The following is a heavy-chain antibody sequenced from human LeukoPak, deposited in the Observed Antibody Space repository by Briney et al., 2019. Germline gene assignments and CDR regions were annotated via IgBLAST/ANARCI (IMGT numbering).Heavy chain of an antibody. J-gene: IGHJ1*01. CDR3: ATGSPRDGIVVVIFQH. V-gene: IGHV1-24*01. CDR1: GYTLTELS. CDR2: FDPEDGET. D-gene: IGHD3-22*01. Sequence: ASVKVSCKVSGYTLTELSMHWVRQAPGKGLEWMGGFDPEDGETIYAQKFQGRATMTEDTSTDTAYMELSSLRSEDTAVYYCATGSPRDGIVVVIFQHWGQGTLVTVSS.